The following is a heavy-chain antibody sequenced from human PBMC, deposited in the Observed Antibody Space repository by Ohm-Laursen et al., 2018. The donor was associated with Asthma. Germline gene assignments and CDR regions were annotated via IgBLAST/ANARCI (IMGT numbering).Heavy chain of an antibody. CDR2: INQDGSIW. CDR3: AVSIYAYGEGAY. CDR1: GFTFSNHW. V-gene: IGHV3-7*05. Sequence: SLRLSCAASGFTFSNHWMTWVRQAPGRGLDWVANINQDGSIWGYVDSVKGRFAISRDNAHNSLYLQMNSLRAEDTAFYYCAVSIYAYGEGAYWGQGTLVTVSS. J-gene: IGHJ4*02. D-gene: IGHD3-10*01.